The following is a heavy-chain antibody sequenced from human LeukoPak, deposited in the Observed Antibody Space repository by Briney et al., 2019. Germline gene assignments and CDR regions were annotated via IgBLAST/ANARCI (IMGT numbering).Heavy chain of an antibody. D-gene: IGHD1-20*01. Sequence: ASVKVSCKASGYTFTSYGISWVRQAPGQGLEWMGWIGAYNGNTNYAQKLQGRVTMTTDTSTSTAYMELRSLRSDDTAVYYCARGRWGITGTSLNWFDPWGQGTLVTVSS. CDR1: GYTFTSYG. J-gene: IGHJ5*02. CDR3: ARGRWGITGTSLNWFDP. CDR2: IGAYNGNT. V-gene: IGHV1-18*01.